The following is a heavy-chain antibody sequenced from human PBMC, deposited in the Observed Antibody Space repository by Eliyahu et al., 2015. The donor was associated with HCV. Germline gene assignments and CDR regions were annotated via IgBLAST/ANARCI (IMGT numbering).Heavy chain of an antibody. CDR1: GGSIPSGGYY. Sequence: QVQLQESGPGLVKPSQTLSLTCSVSGGSIPSGGYYWTWIRQHPGKGLDWIGYINTIGTTHYSPSLKSRVTISVDTSKNQFSLNLSSVTAADTAVYYCARQSSGMQIWFFDSWGQGTLVTVSS. D-gene: IGHD5-18*01. V-gene: IGHV4-31*03. CDR2: INTIGTT. J-gene: IGHJ4*02. CDR3: ARQSSGMQIWFFDS.